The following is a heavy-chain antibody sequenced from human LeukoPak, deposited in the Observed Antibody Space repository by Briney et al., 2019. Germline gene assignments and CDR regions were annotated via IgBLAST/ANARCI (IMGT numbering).Heavy chain of an antibody. V-gene: IGHV3-21*04. CDR2: VSNSGDYI. Sequence: PGGSLRLSCAASGFSFSSYRMNWVRQAPGKGLEWVSSVSNSGDYIHYADSVRGRFTISRDNSKNTLYLQMDSLRAEDTAVYYCATPPTVTRNYWGQGTLVTVSS. CDR1: GFSFSSYR. D-gene: IGHD4-17*01. J-gene: IGHJ4*02. CDR3: ATPPTVTRNY.